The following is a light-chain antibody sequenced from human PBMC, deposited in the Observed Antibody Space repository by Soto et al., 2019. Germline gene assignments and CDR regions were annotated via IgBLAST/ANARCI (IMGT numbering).Light chain of an antibody. CDR3: QLYGSSPTWA. J-gene: IGKJ1*01. CDR1: PSVNSAY. CDR2: GAS. V-gene: IGKV3-20*01. Sequence: EIVLTQSPGTLSLSPGEIATPFCRASPSVNSAYVAWYQQNPGQAPRVLIYGASTRATGIPHRFSGSGSGTDFSLTISRLEPEDSAMYYCQLYGSSPTWAFGQGTKVEIK.